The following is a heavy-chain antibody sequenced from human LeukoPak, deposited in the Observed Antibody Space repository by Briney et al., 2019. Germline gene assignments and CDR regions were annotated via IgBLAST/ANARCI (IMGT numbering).Heavy chain of an antibody. V-gene: IGHV4-34*01. D-gene: IGHD2-2*03. Sequence: SETLSLTCAVYGGSFSGYYWSWIRQPPGKGLEWIGEINHSGSTNYNPSLKSRVTISVDTSKNQFSLKLSSVTAADTAVYYCARVHGSEDYWGQGTLVTVSS. CDR2: INHSGST. CDR3: ARVHGSEDY. J-gene: IGHJ4*02. CDR1: GGSFSGYY.